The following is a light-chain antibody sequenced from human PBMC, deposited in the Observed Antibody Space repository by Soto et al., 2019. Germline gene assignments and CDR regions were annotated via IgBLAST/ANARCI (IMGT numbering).Light chain of an antibody. CDR3: QQTFSVPPT. CDR2: AAS. Sequence: DIQMTQSPSSLSASVGDSVTITCRASQSVATYLNWYQQKSGRAPKILICAASTLQSGVPSRFSGSGSGVDFTLNVSNLQPGDFATYYCQQTFSVPPTFGGGTKVELK. V-gene: IGKV1-39*01. CDR1: QSVATY. J-gene: IGKJ4*01.